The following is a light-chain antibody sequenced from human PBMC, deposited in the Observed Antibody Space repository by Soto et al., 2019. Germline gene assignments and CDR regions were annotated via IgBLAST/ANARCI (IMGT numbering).Light chain of an antibody. J-gene: IGLJ2*01. CDR2: DNN. CDR1: SSNSGNNY. V-gene: IGLV1-51*01. Sequence: QSVLTQPASVSAAPGQKVTISCSGSSSNSGNNYVSWYEQLPGTAPQLLIYDNNKRPSGIPDRFSVSKSGTSATLGITGLQTGDEADYYCGTWDSSLSAVVFGGGTKVTVL. CDR3: GTWDSSLSAVV.